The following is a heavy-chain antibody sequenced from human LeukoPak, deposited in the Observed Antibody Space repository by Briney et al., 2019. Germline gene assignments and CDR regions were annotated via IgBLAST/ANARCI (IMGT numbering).Heavy chain of an antibody. D-gene: IGHD2-8*01. Sequence: PGGSLRLSCAASGFTFSSYAMNWVRQAPGRGLKWVSDFSGSGGTTYYADSVKGRFTISRDNSKNTLYLQMNSLRAEDTAVYYCANGNRCTSPNCLGYYYFYMDVWGKGTTVTVSS. CDR2: FSGSGGTT. CDR3: ANGNRCTSPNCLGYYYFYMDV. CDR1: GFTFSSYA. V-gene: IGHV3-23*01. J-gene: IGHJ6*03.